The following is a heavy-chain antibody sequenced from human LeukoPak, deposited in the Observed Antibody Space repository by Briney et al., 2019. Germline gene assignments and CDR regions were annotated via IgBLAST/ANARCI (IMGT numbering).Heavy chain of an antibody. D-gene: IGHD2-2*03. V-gene: IGHV4-31*01. CDR2: IHYSGGT. J-gene: IGHJ4*02. Sequence: SETLSLTCTVSGGSISSGGYSRSWIRQHPGKGLEWIGYIHYSGGTYYNPSLKSPVTLSVDTSKNQFSLKLTSVTAADTVVYYCARRTYGYFDYWGQGTLVTVSS. CDR1: GGSISSGGYS. CDR3: ARRTYGYFDY.